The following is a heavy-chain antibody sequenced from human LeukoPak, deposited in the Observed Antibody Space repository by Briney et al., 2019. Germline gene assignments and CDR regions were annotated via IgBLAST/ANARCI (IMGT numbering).Heavy chain of an antibody. D-gene: IGHD2-2*01. Sequence: VASVKVSCKASGYTFTGYYMHWVRQAPGHGLEWMGWINPNSGGTNYAQKFQGRVTMTRDTSISTAYMELSSLRSEDTAVYYCARGGGDIVVEEYFQHWGQGTLVTVSS. CDR2: INPNSGGT. V-gene: IGHV1-2*02. CDR3: ARGGGDIVVEEYFQH. CDR1: GYTFTGYY. J-gene: IGHJ1*01.